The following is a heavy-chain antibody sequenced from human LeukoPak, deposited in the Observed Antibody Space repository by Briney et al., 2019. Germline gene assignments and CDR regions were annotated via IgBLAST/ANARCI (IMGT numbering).Heavy chain of an antibody. D-gene: IGHD3-22*01. CDR3: ASRYYYDSSGYYDVDY. J-gene: IGHJ4*02. Sequence: ASVKVSCKASGGTFSSYAISWVRQAPGQGLEWMGGIIPIFGTANYAQKFQGRVTITADESTSTAYMELSSLRSEDTAVYYCASRYYYDSSGYYDVDYWGQGTQVTVSS. V-gene: IGHV1-69*13. CDR2: IIPIFGTA. CDR1: GGTFSSYA.